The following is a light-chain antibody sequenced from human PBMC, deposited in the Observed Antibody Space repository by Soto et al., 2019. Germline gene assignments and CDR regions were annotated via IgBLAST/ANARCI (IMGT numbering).Light chain of an antibody. V-gene: IGLV1-47*01. CDR3: SSFAGSNNFPYV. CDR1: SSNIGNNF. Sequence: QSVLTQAPSASGAPGQRVAVSCPGSSSNIGNNFVYWYQQLPGTAPKLLIYRSNQRRSGVPDRFSGSKSGNTASLTVSGLQAEDEADYYCSSFAGSNNFPYVFGTGTKVTVL. CDR2: RSN. J-gene: IGLJ1*01.